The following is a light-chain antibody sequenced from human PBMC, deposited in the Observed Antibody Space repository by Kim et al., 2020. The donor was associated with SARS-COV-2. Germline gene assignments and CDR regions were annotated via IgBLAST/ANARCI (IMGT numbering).Light chain of an antibody. V-gene: IGLV3-19*01. CDR2: GKN. J-gene: IGLJ2*01. Sequence: SSELTQDPAVSVALGQTVRITCQGDSLRYYYPSWYQQKSGHAPVLVLYGKNNRPSGTPDRFSVSRSENIASLTITGAQAEDEADYYCSSRDSSANIHVVFAGGTKLTVL. CDR1: SLRYYY. CDR3: SSRDSSANIHVV.